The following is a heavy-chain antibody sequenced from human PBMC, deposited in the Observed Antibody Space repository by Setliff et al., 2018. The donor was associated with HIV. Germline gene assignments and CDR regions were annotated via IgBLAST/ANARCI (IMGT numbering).Heavy chain of an antibody. V-gene: IGHV1-3*01. J-gene: IGHJ4*02. D-gene: IGHD4-4*01. CDR2: INAANGDT. CDR1: GYTFSSSHD. Sequence: ASVKVSCKPSGYTFSSSHDLHWVRQVPGQGLELMGWINAANGDTKYSQKFQARLTFTRDTPASTVYMELSSLRSEDTAMYYCSRSRNLDYWGQGTLVTV. CDR3: SRSRNLDY.